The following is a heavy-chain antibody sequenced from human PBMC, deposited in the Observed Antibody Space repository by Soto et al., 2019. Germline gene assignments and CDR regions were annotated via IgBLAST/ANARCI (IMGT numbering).Heavy chain of an antibody. CDR2: IYYSGST. D-gene: IGHD4-17*01. CDR1: GGSISSYY. J-gene: IGHJ4*02. CDR3: ARDPTGGDYGPFDY. Sequence: PSETLSLTCTVSGGSISSYYWSWIRQPPGKGLEWIGYIYYSGSTNYNPSLKSRVTISVDTSKNQFSLKLSSVTAADTAVYYCARDPTGGDYGPFDYWGQGTLVTVSS. V-gene: IGHV4-59*01.